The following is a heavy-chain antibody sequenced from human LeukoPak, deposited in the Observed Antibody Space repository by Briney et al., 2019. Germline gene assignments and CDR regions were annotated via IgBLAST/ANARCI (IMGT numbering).Heavy chain of an antibody. V-gene: IGHV4-34*01. CDR1: GFTFSSYA. J-gene: IGHJ4*02. Sequence: PGGSLRLSCAASGFTFSSYAMNWVRQPPGKGLEWIGEINHSGSTNYNPSLKSRVTISVDTSKNQFSLKLSSVTAADTAVYYCARLNEFENWGQGTLVTVSS. CDR3: ARLNEFEN. CDR2: INHSGST. D-gene: IGHD1-1*01.